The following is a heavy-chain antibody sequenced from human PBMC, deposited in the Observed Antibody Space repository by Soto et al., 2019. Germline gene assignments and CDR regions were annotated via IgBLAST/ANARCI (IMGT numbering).Heavy chain of an antibody. D-gene: IGHD1-1*01. CDR3: ARGRYGDY. CDR2: NSAPNGNT. Sequence: QVHLVQSGAEVKKPGASVKVSCKGSGYAFTTYGITWVRQAPGQGLEWMGWNSAPNGNTNYAQKLPGRVTVTRYTSTSTAYMELRSLRSDDTAVYYCARGRYGDYWGQGALVTVSS. J-gene: IGHJ4*02. CDR1: GYAFTTYG. V-gene: IGHV1-18*01.